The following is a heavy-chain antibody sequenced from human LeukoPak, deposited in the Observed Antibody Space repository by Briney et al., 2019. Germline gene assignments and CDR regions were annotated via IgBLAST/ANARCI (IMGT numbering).Heavy chain of an antibody. V-gene: IGHV3-66*02. D-gene: IGHD6-13*01. CDR3: ARAVAAAANY. CDR1: GFTASDYY. CDR2: IYSDGSE. J-gene: IGHJ4*02. Sequence: GGSLRLSCAASGFTASDYYMSWVRQAPGKGLEWVSIIYSDGSEDCADSVRGRFTISRDNSKNTVYLQMNSLRGGDTAVYYCARAVAAAANYWGQGTLVTVSS.